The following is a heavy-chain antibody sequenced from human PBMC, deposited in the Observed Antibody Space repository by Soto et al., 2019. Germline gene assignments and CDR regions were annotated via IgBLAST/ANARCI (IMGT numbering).Heavy chain of an antibody. CDR1: GYTFNTYS. V-gene: IGHV1-18*01. CDR3: ARENVLSYVDTAMVDYFDY. Sequence: ASVKVSCKASGYTFNTYSISWVRQAPGQGLEWMGWISGYNGDTHYAQKFQGRVTMTTDTSTSTAYMELRSLRSDDTAMYYCARENVLSYVDTAMVDYFDYWGQGTLDTV. CDR2: ISGYNGDT. D-gene: IGHD5-18*01. J-gene: IGHJ4*02.